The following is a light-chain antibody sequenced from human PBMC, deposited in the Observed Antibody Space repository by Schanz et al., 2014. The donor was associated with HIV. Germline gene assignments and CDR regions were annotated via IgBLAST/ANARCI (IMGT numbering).Light chain of an antibody. V-gene: IGKV1-5*03. Sequence: IQMTQSPSTVSASVGDRVTITCRASQTIGRLMAWYQQKPGRAPKLLIYHASTLETGVPSRFSGSGSGTSFTLTITSLQPDDFATYYCQQCVTYPYTFGQGTKLDIK. J-gene: IGKJ2*01. CDR3: QQCVTYPYT. CDR2: HAS. CDR1: QTIGRL.